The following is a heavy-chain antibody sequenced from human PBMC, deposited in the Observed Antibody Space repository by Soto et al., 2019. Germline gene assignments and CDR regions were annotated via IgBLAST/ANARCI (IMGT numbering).Heavy chain of an antibody. D-gene: IGHD3-22*01. CDR1: GFRFSNAW. Sequence: GGSLRLSCAASGFRFSNAWMNWVRQAPGKGLEWVGRIKSKTDGGTTDYAAPVKGRFTISRDDSKNTLYLQMNSLKTEDTAVYYCTTEYYYDSSGYYYWGQGTLVTVSS. J-gene: IGHJ4*02. CDR3: TTEYYYDSSGYYY. CDR2: IKSKTDGGTT. V-gene: IGHV3-15*07.